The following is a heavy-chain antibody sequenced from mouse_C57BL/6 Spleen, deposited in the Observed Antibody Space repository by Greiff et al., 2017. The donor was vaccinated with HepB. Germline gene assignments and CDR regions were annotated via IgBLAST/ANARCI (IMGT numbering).Heavy chain of an antibody. D-gene: IGHD1-1*01. Sequence: VQLKESGAELVRPGASVKLSCTASGFNIKDDYMHWVKQRPEQGLEWIGWIDPENGDTEYASKFQGKATITADTSSNTAYLQLSSLTSEDTAVYYTTTCYYDSSHWGQGTTLTVSS. CDR2: IDPENGDT. J-gene: IGHJ2*01. CDR1: GFNIKDDY. CDR3: TTCYYDSSH. V-gene: IGHV14-4*01.